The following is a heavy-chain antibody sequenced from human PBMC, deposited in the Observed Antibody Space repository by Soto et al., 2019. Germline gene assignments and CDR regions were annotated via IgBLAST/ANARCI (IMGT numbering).Heavy chain of an antibody. D-gene: IGHD1-7*01. V-gene: IGHV3-33*01. CDR1: GFTVSNYG. J-gene: IGHJ4*02. Sequence: QVQLVESGGGVVQPGRSLRLSCAASGFTVSNYGMHWVRQAPGKGLEWVAVIWYDGGHKDNADSVRGRFTISRDNSKNTLYLQMNSLRAEDTAVYYCARRNWNYGYFDYWGQGTLVTVSS. CDR3: ARRNWNYGYFDY. CDR2: IWYDGGHK.